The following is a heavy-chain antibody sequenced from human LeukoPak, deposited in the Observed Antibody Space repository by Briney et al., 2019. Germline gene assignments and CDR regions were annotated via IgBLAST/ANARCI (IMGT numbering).Heavy chain of an antibody. V-gene: IGHV3-15*01. D-gene: IGHD1-1*01. CDR1: GFTFSDAW. Sequence: TGGSLRLSCAASGFTFSDAWMNWVRQSPGKGLEWVGRIRSKADGGTTDYAALVKGRFIISRDDSKNTVYLQMNSLETEDTGVYSWTTDVHTLWGQGTLVTVSS. CDR3: TTDVHTL. CDR2: IRSKADGGTT. J-gene: IGHJ4*02.